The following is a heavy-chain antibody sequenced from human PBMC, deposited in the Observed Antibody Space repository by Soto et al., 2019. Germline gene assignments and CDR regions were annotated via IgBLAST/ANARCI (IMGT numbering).Heavy chain of an antibody. J-gene: IGHJ6*02. CDR2: IRSKAYGGTT. D-gene: IGHD3-10*01. V-gene: IGHV3-49*04. CDR3: SRVNGPAMVRGVIKVYYYYGMDV. Sequence: GGSLRLSCTASGFTFGDYALSWVRQAPGTGLEWVGFIRSKAYGGTTEYAASVKGRFTISRDDSKSIAYLQMNSLKTEDTAVYYCSRVNGPAMVRGVIKVYYYYGMDVWGQGTTVTVSS. CDR1: GFTFGDYA.